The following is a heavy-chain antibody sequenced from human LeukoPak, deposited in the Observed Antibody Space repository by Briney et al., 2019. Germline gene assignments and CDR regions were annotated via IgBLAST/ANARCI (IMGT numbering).Heavy chain of an antibody. CDR1: GNSISSGDNY. J-gene: IGHJ4*02. CDR2: IYTSGST. Sequence: SQTLSLTCTVSGNSISSGDNYWSWIRQPAGKGLEWIERIYTSGSTNYNPSRKSRVTISGDTSRNQFSLRLTSVTAADTAVYYCARASYSYDINGWVPFDYWGQGTLVTVSS. V-gene: IGHV4-61*02. CDR3: ARASYSYDINGWVPFDY. D-gene: IGHD3-22*01.